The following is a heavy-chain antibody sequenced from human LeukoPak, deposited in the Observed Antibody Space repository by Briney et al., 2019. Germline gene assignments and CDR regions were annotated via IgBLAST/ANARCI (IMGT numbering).Heavy chain of an antibody. CDR1: GFTFRGYW. CDR2: INSDGSST. Sequence: GGSLRLSCAASGFTFRGYWMHWVREAPGKGLLRVSRINSDGSSTDYADSVKGRFTISRDNAKNTLYLQMNSLRAEDTAVYYCARGLAVAGSSILRSWGQGTLVTVSS. D-gene: IGHD6-13*01. J-gene: IGHJ5*02. V-gene: IGHV3-74*01. CDR3: ARGLAVAGSSILRS.